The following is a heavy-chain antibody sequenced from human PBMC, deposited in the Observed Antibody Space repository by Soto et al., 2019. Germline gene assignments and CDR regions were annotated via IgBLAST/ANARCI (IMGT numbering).Heavy chain of an antibody. D-gene: IGHD1-26*01. CDR2: ISYSGRS. CDR1: VGSIIIGDYY. J-gene: IGHJ3*02. CDR3: ARSGSHAFDI. V-gene: IGHV4-30-4*01. Sequence: PSETLSLTCTFSVGSIIIGDYYWSWIRQPPGKGLEWIAYISYSGRSNYNPSLKSRVAISVDTSKNQFSLKLSSVTATDTAVYYCARSGSHAFDIWGQGTMVTVSS.